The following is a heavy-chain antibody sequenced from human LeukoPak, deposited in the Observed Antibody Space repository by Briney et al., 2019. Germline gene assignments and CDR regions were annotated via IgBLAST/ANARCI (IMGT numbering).Heavy chain of an antibody. J-gene: IGHJ6*02. V-gene: IGHV3-30*04. CDR2: ISYDGSNK. CDR1: GFTFSSYA. D-gene: IGHD1-26*01. CDR3: ARDKYYARASYGMDV. Sequence: GGSLRLSCAASGFTFSSYAMHWVRQAPGKGLEWVAVISYDGSNKYYADSVKGRFTISRDNSKNTLYLQMNSLRAEDTAVYYCARDKYYARASYGMDVWGQGTTVTVSS.